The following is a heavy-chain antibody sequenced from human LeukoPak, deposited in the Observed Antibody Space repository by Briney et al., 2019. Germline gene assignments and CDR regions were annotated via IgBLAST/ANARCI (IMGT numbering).Heavy chain of an antibody. CDR3: ARNWFDP. J-gene: IGHJ5*02. V-gene: IGHV3-53*05. CDR1: GFTVSSDY. Sequence: GGSLRLSCQASGFTVSSDYMSWVRQAPGKGLGWVSVIYSGGSTYYADSVKGRFTISRDKSKNTVYLQMNSLRFEDTAMYYCARNWFDPWGQGTLVTVSS. CDR2: IYSGGST.